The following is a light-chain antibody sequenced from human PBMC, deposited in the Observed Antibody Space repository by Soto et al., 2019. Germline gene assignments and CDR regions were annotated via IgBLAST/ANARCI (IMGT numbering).Light chain of an antibody. Sequence: EIVMTQSPATLSVSPGERATLSCRASQSVSSNLAWYQRKPGQAPRLLIYGASTRATGIPARFSGSGSGTEFTLTISSLQSEDFAVYYCQQYNNWPWTFGQGTRVYIK. CDR2: GAS. CDR3: QQYNNWPWT. J-gene: IGKJ1*01. CDR1: QSVSSN. V-gene: IGKV3-15*01.